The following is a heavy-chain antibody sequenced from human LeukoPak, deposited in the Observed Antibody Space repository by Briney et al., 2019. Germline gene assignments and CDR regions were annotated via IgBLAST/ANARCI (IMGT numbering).Heavy chain of an antibody. D-gene: IGHD6-6*01. CDR2: ISYDGSNK. Sequence: GGSLRLSCAASGFTFSSYAMHWVRQAPGKGLEWVAVISYDGSNKYYADSVKGRFTISRDNSKNTLYLQMNSLRAEDTAVYYCARDRPAYVGIAARSYWYFDLWGRGTLVTVSS. CDR1: GFTFSSYA. J-gene: IGHJ2*01. V-gene: IGHV3-30-3*01. CDR3: ARDRPAYVGIAARSYWYFDL.